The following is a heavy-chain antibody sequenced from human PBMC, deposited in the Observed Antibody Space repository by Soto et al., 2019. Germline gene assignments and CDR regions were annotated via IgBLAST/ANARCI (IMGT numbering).Heavy chain of an antibody. D-gene: IGHD2-2*01. CDR3: AKDLGGGIVVVKGDY. Sequence: PGGSLRLSCAASGFTFSSYAMSWVRQAPGKGLEWVSAISGSGGSTYYADSAKGRFTISRDNSKNTLYLQMNSLRAEDTAVYYCAKDLGGGIVVVKGDYWGQGTLVTVSS. J-gene: IGHJ4*02. CDR2: ISGSGGST. CDR1: GFTFSSYA. V-gene: IGHV3-23*01.